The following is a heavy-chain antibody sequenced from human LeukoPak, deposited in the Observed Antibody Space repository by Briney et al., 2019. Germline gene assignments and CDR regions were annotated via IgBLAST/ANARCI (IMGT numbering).Heavy chain of an antibody. J-gene: IGHJ3*02. CDR3: AATATGYSSSWYPLRGWAFDI. CDR2: IYYSGST. D-gene: IGHD6-13*01. Sequence: PSETLSLTCTVSGGSISSYYWSWIRQPPGKGLEWIGYIYYSGSTNYNPSLKSRVTISVDTSKNQFSLKLSSVTAADTAVYYCAATATGYSSSWYPLRGWAFDIWGQGTMVTVSS. V-gene: IGHV4-59*01. CDR1: GGSISSYY.